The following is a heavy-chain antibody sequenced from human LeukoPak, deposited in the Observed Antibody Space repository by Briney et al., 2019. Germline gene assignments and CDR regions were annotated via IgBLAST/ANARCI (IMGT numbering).Heavy chain of an antibody. V-gene: IGHV3-74*01. J-gene: IGHJ6*02. CDR2: INSDGSST. CDR1: GFTFSSYW. CDR3: ARDRPDCSSTSCYISYYYYGMDV. D-gene: IGHD2-2*02. Sequence: GGSLRLSCAASGFTFSSYWMHWVRQAPGKGLVWVSRINSDGSSTSYADSVKGRFTISRDNAKNTLYLQMNSLRAEDTAVYYCARDRPDCSSTSCYISYYYYGMDVWGQGTTVTVSS.